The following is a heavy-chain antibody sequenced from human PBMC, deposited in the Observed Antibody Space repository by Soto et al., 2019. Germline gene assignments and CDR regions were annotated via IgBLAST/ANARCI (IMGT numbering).Heavy chain of an antibody. D-gene: IGHD4-17*01. J-gene: IGHJ6*02. V-gene: IGHV3-33*01. CDR3: ARARDYGAYGMDV. CDR2: IWYDGSNK. Sequence: GGSLRLSCAASGFTFSSYGMHWVRQAPGKGLEWVAVIWYDGSNKYYADSVKGRFTISRDNSKNTLYLQMNSLRAEDTAVYYCARARDYGAYGMDVWGQGTTVTVSS. CDR1: GFTFSSYG.